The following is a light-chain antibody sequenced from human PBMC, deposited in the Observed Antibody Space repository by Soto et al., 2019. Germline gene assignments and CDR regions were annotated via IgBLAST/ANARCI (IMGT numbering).Light chain of an antibody. V-gene: IGKV1-12*01. Sequence: DLQMTQSPSSVSASVGDIVTITCRASQGISTSLAWYQQKPGAAPKLLMYTASSLQDGVPSRFSGSGSGTDFTLTISSLQPEDFATYYCQHSKTNSLPITFGQGTRLDIK. J-gene: IGKJ5*01. CDR1: QGISTS. CDR3: QHSKTNSLPIT. CDR2: TAS.